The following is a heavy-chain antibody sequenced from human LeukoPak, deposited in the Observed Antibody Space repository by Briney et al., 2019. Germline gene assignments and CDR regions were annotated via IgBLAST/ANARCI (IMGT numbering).Heavy chain of an antibody. CDR1: GFTFSSYS. CDR2: ISSSGSTI. D-gene: IGHD1-26*01. J-gene: IGHJ3*02. CDR3: ARDLSSGSYSASDI. V-gene: IGHV3-48*04. Sequence: GGSLRLSCAASGFTFSSYSMNWVRQAPGKGLEWVSYISSSGSTIYYADSVKGRFTISRDNAKNSLYLQMNSLRAEDTAVYYCARDLSSGSYSASDIWGQGTMVTVSS.